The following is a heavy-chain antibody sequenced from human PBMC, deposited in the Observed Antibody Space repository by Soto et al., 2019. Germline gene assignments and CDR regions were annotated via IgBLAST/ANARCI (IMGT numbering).Heavy chain of an antibody. D-gene: IGHD3-10*01. CDR1: GGTFSSYS. V-gene: IGHV1-69*13. J-gene: IGHJ5*02. CDR2: IIPIFGTA. Sequence: SVNVSCKSSGGTFSSYSISWGRQAPGQGLECMGGIIPIFGTANYAQKFQGRVTITADESTSTAYMELSSLRSEDTAVYYCARDHWDYYGSGSYYNPNWFDPWGQGTLVTVSS. CDR3: ARDHWDYYGSGSYYNPNWFDP.